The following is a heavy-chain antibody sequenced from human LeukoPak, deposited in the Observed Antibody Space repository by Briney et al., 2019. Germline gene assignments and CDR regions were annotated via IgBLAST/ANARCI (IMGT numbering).Heavy chain of an antibody. CDR3: ARVSVANQYHYCSGGSCFWFDP. Sequence: PSETLSLTCAVYGGSFSGYYWSWIRQPPGKGLEWIGEINHSGSTNYNPSLKSRVTISVDTSKNQFSLKLSSVTAADTAVYYCARVSVANQYHYCSGGSCFWFDPWGQGTLVTVSS. D-gene: IGHD2-15*01. V-gene: IGHV4-34*01. CDR1: GGSFSGYY. J-gene: IGHJ5*02. CDR2: INHSGST.